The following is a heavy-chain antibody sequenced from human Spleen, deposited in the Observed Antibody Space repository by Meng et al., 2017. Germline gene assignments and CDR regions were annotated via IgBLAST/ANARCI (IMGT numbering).Heavy chain of an antibody. Sequence: GGSLRLSCAASGFTFSTYLMHWVRQAPGKGLVLVSHINSDGSSTTYADSVKGRFTISRDNAKNSLYLQMNSLRTEDTALYYCAKEVEGDGIGLYSYYGMDVWGQGTTVTVSS. J-gene: IGHJ6*02. V-gene: IGHV3-74*01. CDR1: GFTFSTYL. CDR2: INSDGSST. CDR3: AKEVEGDGIGLYSYYGMDV. D-gene: IGHD3/OR15-3a*01.